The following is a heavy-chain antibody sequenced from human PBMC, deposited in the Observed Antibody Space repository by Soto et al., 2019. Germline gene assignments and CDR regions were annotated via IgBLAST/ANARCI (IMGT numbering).Heavy chain of an antibody. V-gene: IGHV3-9*01. J-gene: IGHJ4*02. D-gene: IGHD6-13*01. Sequence: EVQLVESGGGLVQPGRSLRLSCAASGFTFDDYAMHWVRQAPGKGLEWVSGISWNSGSIGYADSVKGRFTISRDNAKNSLYLQMNSLRAEDTALYYCAKGAPRGLAWLPPPGYWGQGTLVTVSS. CDR3: AKGAPRGLAWLPPPGY. CDR2: ISWNSGSI. CDR1: GFTFDDYA.